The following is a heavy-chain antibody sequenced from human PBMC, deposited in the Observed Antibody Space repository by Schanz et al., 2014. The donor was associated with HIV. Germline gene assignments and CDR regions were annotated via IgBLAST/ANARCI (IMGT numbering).Heavy chain of an antibody. D-gene: IGHD3-9*01. CDR3: ARVYYDILTGYYTHYGMDV. CDR2: IKQDGGEK. Sequence: EVQLLESGGGLVQPGGSLRLSCAASGFTFSSYAMSWVRQAPGKGLEWVANIKQDGGEKHYVDSVKGRFTISRDNVKNSLYLQMNTVTAEDTAVYYCARVYYDILTGYYTHYGMDVWGQGTTVTVSS. J-gene: IGHJ6*02. V-gene: IGHV3-7*01. CDR1: GFTFSSYA.